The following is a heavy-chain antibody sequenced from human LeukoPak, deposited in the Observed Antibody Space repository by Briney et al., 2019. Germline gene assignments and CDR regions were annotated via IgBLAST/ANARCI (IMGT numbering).Heavy chain of an antibody. Sequence: PRGSLRLSRAASGFTFSDYYMSRIRQAPGKGLEWVSYISSSGSTIYYADSVKGRFTISRDNAKNSLYLQMNSLRAEDTAVYYCARDGDYYGSGSPPYYYGMDVWGQGTTVTVSS. CDR2: ISSSGSTI. CDR3: ARDGDYYGSGSPPYYYGMDV. CDR1: GFTFSDYY. V-gene: IGHV3-11*01. D-gene: IGHD3-10*01. J-gene: IGHJ6*02.